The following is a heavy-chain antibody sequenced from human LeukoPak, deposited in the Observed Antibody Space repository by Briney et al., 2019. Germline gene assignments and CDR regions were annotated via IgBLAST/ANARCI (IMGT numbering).Heavy chain of an antibody. CDR3: ARGQGIAVAGYDY. CDR1: GGSISSYY. Sequence: SETLSLTCTVSGGSISSYYWSWIRQPPGRGLEWIGYIYYSGSTNYNPSLKSRVTISVDTSKNQFSLKLSSVTAADTAVYYCARGQGIAVAGYDYWGQGTLVTVSS. D-gene: IGHD6-19*01. J-gene: IGHJ4*02. CDR2: IYYSGST. V-gene: IGHV4-59*01.